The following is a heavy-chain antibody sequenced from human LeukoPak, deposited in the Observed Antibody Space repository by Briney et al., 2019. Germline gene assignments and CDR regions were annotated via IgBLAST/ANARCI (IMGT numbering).Heavy chain of an antibody. Sequence: SETLSLTCAVYGGSFSGYYWSWIRQPPGKGLEWIGEINHSGSTNYNPSLKSRVTISVDTSKNQFSLKLSSVTAADTAVYYCARFYIDVSTSSWGSGFDPWGQGTLVTVSS. V-gene: IGHV4-34*01. CDR3: ARFYIDVSTSSWGSGFDP. CDR2: INHSGST. CDR1: GGSFSGYY. D-gene: IGHD2-2*01. J-gene: IGHJ5*02.